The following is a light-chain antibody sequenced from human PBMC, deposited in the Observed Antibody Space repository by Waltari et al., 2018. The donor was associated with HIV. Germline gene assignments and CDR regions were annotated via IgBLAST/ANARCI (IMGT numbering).Light chain of an antibody. CDR2: GNS. V-gene: IGLV1-40*01. CDR3: QSYDSSLSGSV. Sequence: QSVLTQPPSVSGAPGQRVTISCTGSSSNIGAGYDVHWYQQLPRTAPKLLICGNSNRPSGVPDRFSGSKSGPSASLAITGLQAEDEADYYCQSYDSSLSGSVFGGGTKLTVL. J-gene: IGLJ2*01. CDR1: SSNIGAGYD.